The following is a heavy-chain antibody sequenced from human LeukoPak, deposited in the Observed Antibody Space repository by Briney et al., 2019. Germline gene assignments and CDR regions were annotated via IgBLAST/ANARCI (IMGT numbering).Heavy chain of an antibody. Sequence: GRSLRLSCVTSGFTFSDHYMDCVRQAPGKGLEWVGRTRNKAKSYTTEYTASVKGRFTISRDDSKNSLYLQMNSLKTEDTAVYYCARERDYYYGMDVWGQGTTVTVSS. V-gene: IGHV3-72*01. CDR2: TRNKAKSYTT. CDR3: ARERDYYYGMDV. CDR1: GFTFSDHY. J-gene: IGHJ6*02.